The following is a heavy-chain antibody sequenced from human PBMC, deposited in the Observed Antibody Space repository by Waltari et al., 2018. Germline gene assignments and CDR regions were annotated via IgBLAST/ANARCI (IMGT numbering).Heavy chain of an antibody. CDR2: IHPSGGST. CDR1: GSTFTSYY. V-gene: IGHV1-46*03. D-gene: IGHD2-2*01. Sequence: QVQLVQSGAEVEKPGASVKVSCKASGSTFTSYYLHWVRQAPGQGLEWMGMIHPSGGSTTYAQKFQGRVTMTRDTSTSTVYMELSSLRSEDTAMYYCTRGPAYWGQGTLVTVSS. CDR3: TRGPAY. J-gene: IGHJ4*02.